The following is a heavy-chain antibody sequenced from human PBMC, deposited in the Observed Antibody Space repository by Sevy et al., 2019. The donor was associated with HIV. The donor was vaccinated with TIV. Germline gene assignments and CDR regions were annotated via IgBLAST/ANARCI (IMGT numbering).Heavy chain of an antibody. J-gene: IGHJ4*02. CDR2: ITDSGGST. V-gene: IGHV3-23*01. D-gene: IGHD2-15*01. Sequence: GGSLRLSCAASGFSFSTYAMAWVRQAPGKGLEWVSAITDSGGSTFYAGSVRGGFTISRDNSRNTLYLQMNSLRAEDAAVYYCAKRDNVGVVAAFDCWGQGTLVTVSS. CDR3: AKRDNVGVVAAFDC. CDR1: GFSFSTYA.